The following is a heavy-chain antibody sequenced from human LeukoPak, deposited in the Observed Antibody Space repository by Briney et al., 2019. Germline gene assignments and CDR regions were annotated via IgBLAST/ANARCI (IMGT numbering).Heavy chain of an antibody. CDR3: AREHRPYSSRGWFDP. Sequence: GGSLRLSCAASGFTVSSNYMSWVRQAPGKGLEWVSVIYSGGSTYYADSAKGRFTISRDNSKNTLYLQMNSLRAEDTAVYYCAREHRPYSSRGWFDPWGQGTLVTVSS. CDR2: IYSGGST. J-gene: IGHJ5*02. D-gene: IGHD6-13*01. CDR1: GFTVSSNY. V-gene: IGHV3-53*01.